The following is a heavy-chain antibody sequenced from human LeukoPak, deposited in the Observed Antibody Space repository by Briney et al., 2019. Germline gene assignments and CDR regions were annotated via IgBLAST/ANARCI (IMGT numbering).Heavy chain of an antibody. J-gene: IGHJ4*02. CDR3: ARRGSTGWHLKWVFDF. V-gene: IGHV1-2*02. D-gene: IGHD6-19*01. Sequence: ASVKVSCKASGYTFTSYGISWVRQAPGQGFEWMGWINPKTGDTNYAQKFQGRVSMTRDTSISTVYMELSSLKSDDTAMFYCARRGSTGWHLKWVFDFWGRGTLVTVSS. CDR1: GYTFTSYG. CDR2: INPKTGDT.